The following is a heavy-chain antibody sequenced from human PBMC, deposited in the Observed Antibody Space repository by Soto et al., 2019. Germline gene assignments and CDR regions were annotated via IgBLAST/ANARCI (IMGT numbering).Heavy chain of an antibody. D-gene: IGHD2-21*01. CDR1: GFTFSSYA. CDR3: AKDMWWDHAFDI. J-gene: IGHJ3*02. Sequence: EVQLLESGGGLVQPGGSLRLSCAASGFTFSSYAMSWVRQATGKGLEWVSAISGSGGSTYYADSVKGRFTISRDNSKNTLYLQMNSLRAEDTAVYYCAKDMWWDHAFDIWGQGTMVTVSS. V-gene: IGHV3-23*01. CDR2: ISGSGGST.